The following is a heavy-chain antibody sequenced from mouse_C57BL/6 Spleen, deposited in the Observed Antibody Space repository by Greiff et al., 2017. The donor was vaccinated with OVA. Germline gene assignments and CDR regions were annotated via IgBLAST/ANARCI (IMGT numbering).Heavy chain of an antibody. V-gene: IGHV1-59*01. J-gene: IGHJ2*01. CDR2: IDPSDSYT. D-gene: IGHD1-1*01. Sequence: QVQLQQPGAELVRPGTSVKLSCKASGYTFTSYWMHWVKQRPGQGLEWIGVIDPSDSYTNYNQKFKGKATLTVDTSSSTAYMQLSSLTSEYSAVYYCARWDTTVVAPYYFDYWGQGTTLTVSS. CDR3: ARWDTTVVAPYYFDY. CDR1: GYTFTSYW.